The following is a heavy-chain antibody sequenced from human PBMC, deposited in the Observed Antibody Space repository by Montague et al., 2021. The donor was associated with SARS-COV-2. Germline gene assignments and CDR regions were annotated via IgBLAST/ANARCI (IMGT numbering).Heavy chain of an antibody. Sequence: SETLSLTCAVYDGSFSDYSWTWIRQPPGKGLEWIGEINHRGSTNXNPSLKSRVTISVDTSKNQFSLKMTSATAADTAVYYCARGRQHINMVVVVVTGGEYYFDFWGQGTLVAVSS. J-gene: IGHJ4*02. CDR3: ARGRQHINMVVVVVTGGEYYFDF. CDR2: INHRGST. V-gene: IGHV4-34*01. CDR1: DGSFSDYS. D-gene: IGHD3-22*01.